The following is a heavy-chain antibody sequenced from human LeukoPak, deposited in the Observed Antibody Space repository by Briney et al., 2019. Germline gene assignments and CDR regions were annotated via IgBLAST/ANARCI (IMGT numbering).Heavy chain of an antibody. CDR2: IYYSGNT. Sequence: PSETLSLTCTVSNGSITNYYWNWIREPPGKGLEWLGYIYYSGNTNYNASLKSRVTISVDTSKNQFSLKLNSVTAADTAVYYCARLSGNSHFDYWGQGTLVTVSS. CDR1: NGSITNYY. D-gene: IGHD4-23*01. J-gene: IGHJ4*02. V-gene: IGHV4-59*01. CDR3: ARLSGNSHFDY.